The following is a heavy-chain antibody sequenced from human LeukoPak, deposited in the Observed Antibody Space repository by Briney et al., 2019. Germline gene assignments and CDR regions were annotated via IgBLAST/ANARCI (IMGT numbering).Heavy chain of an antibody. CDR1: GDSVSSNSAA. CDR3: ARDPLYYYDSSGMSYAFDI. J-gene: IGHJ3*02. D-gene: IGHD3-22*01. Sequence: SQTLSLTCAISGDSVSSNSAAWNWIRQSPSRGLEWLGRTYYRSKWYNDYAVSVKSRITINPDTFKNQFSLQLNSVTPEDTAVYYCARDPLYYYDSSGMSYAFDIWGQGTMVTVSS. V-gene: IGHV6-1*01. CDR2: TYYRSKWYN.